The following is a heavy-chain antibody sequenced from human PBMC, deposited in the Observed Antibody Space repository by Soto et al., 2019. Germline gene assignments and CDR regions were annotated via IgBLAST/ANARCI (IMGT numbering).Heavy chain of an antibody. CDR1: GFAFRSYT. CDR3: AMYLGYDTHADYENAMDV. V-gene: IGHV3-21*01. D-gene: IGHD3-16*01. J-gene: IGHJ6*03. Sequence: GGSLRLSCISSGFAFRSYTMNLVRQSPGKGLEWVSSIRVVSPYTFYAESVKGRFTISRDNAKNSLYLQMNSLRAEDTAVYYCAMYLGYDTHADYENAMDVWGYGTRFTVSS. CDR2: IRVVSPYT.